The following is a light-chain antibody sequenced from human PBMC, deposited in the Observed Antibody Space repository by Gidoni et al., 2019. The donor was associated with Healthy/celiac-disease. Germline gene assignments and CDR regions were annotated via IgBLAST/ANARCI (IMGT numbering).Light chain of an antibody. J-gene: IGLJ2*01. V-gene: IGLV1-44*01. Sequence: QSVLTPPPSASGTPGQMVTISCSGSSSNIGSNTVNWYQQLPGTAPKLLIYSNNQRTSGVPDRCSGSKSGTSASLAISGLQSEDEADYYCAAWDDSLSVVFGGGTKLTVL. CDR2: SNN. CDR3: AAWDDSLSVV. CDR1: SSNIGSNT.